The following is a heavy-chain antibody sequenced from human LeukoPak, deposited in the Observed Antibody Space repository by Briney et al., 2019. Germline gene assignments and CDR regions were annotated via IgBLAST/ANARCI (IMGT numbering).Heavy chain of an antibody. CDR1: GYTFKNYG. V-gene: IGHV1-18*01. CDR2: INPYNGNT. CDR3: ARSLHGDSFDL. J-gene: IGHJ3*01. Sequence: GASVKVSCKASGYTFKNYGIAWVRQAPGQGLEWMGWINPYNGNTNYAQRLQGRVSMTTDTSTSTAYMEVRNLRSDDTAVYYCARSLHGDSFDLWGQGTMVTVSS.